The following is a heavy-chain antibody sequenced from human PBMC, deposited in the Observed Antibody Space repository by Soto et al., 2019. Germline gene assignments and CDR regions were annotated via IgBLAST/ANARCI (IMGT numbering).Heavy chain of an antibody. CDR2: ISAYNGNT. CDR3: ARRSSPTSDYGDYVFDY. Sequence: ASVKVSCKASGYTFTSYGISWVLQAPGQGLEWMGWISAYNGNTNYAQKLQGRVTMTTDTSTSTAYMELRSLRSDDTAVYYCARRSSPTSDYGDYVFDYWGQGTLVTVSS. V-gene: IGHV1-18*01. CDR1: GYTFTSYG. J-gene: IGHJ4*02. D-gene: IGHD4-17*01.